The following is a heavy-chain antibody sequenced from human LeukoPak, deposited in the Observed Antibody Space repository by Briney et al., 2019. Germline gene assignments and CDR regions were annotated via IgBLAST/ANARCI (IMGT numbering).Heavy chain of an antibody. CDR3: AKDGGILTGDYYYYGMDV. V-gene: IGHV3-43*02. D-gene: IGHD3-9*01. CDR1: RFTFDDYA. Sequence: GGSLRLSCAASRFTFDDYAMHWVRQAPGKGLEWVSLISGDGGSTYYADSVKGRFTISRDNSKNSLYLQMNSLRTEDTALYYCAKDGGILTGDYYYYGMDVWGKGTTVTVSS. CDR2: ISGDGGST. J-gene: IGHJ6*04.